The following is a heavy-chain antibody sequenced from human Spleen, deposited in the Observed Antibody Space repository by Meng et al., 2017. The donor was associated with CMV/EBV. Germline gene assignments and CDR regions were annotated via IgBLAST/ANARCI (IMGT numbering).Heavy chain of an antibody. D-gene: IGHD2-2*01. J-gene: IGHJ4*02. CDR1: GYRFTNEG. CDR3: ARCSSTGCYLDYFDY. Sequence: SGYRFTNEGSSWVRQAPGKGLEWMGWINDYYRSTNYAQKVQGRVSMTTDTSTSTAYMELSSLRSDDTAVYYCARCSSTGCYLDYFDYWGQGTLVTVSS. CDR2: INDYYRST. V-gene: IGHV1-18*01.